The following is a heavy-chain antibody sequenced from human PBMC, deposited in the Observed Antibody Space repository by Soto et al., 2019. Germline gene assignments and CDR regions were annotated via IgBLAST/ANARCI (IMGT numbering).Heavy chain of an antibody. CDR1: GGTFNNYA. D-gene: IGHD3-10*01. CDR2: IIPTFGTG. J-gene: IGHJ6*02. V-gene: IGHV1-69*01. CDR3: GSFDGTLVRGGRSTPYEMDV. Sequence: QVLLVQSGPEVKKPGSSVTVSCKASGGTFNNYAINWVRQAPGNGLGWMGGIIPTFGTGNHAQKFQGRVTITADESTTTAYMELNRLRPEDTAIYCCGSFDGTLVRGGRSTPYEMDVWGQGTTVIVSS.